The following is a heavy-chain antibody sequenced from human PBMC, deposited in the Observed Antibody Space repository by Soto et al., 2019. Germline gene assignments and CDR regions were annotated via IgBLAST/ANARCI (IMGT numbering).Heavy chain of an antibody. CDR1: GFTFSSYS. V-gene: IGHV3-48*02. Sequence: EVQLVESGGGLVQPGGSLRLSCATSGFTFSSYSINWVRQTPGKGLEWISYSRRYDDTKFYADSVKGLFTISRDNAKNSLYLQMNYLRDDDTAVYYCARDPHALDYWGQGTLVTVSS. CDR3: ARDPHALDY. CDR2: SRRYDDTK. J-gene: IGHJ4*02.